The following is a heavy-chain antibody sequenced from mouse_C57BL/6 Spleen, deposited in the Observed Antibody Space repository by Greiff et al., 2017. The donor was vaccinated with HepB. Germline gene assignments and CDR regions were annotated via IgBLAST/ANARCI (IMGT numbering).Heavy chain of an antibody. CDR2: IDPSDSYT. Sequence: VQLQQPGAELVRPGTSVKLSCKASGYTFTSYWMHWVKQRPGQGLEWIGVIDPSDSYTNYNQKFKGKATLTVDTSSSTAYMQLSSLTSEDSAVYYCARFYYGSSSSYAMDYWGQGTSVTVSS. D-gene: IGHD1-1*01. CDR1: GYTFTSYW. CDR3: ARFYYGSSSSYAMDY. J-gene: IGHJ4*01. V-gene: IGHV1-59*01.